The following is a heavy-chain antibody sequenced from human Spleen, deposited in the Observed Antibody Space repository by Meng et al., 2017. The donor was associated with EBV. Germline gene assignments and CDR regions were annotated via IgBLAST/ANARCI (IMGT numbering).Heavy chain of an antibody. CDR1: GGSVSGFY. Sequence: QVRVRQWGGGLLRPSGALSLTCAVYGGSVSGFYWIWIRQSPEKGLEWIGESNHSGSTTYNPSLKSRVTISVDTSKDQFSLRLTSVTAADTAIYYCARGRTVARSPWSDPWGQGTLVTVSS. J-gene: IGHJ5*02. V-gene: IGHV4-34*01. D-gene: IGHD6-6*01. CDR3: ARGRTVARSPWSDP. CDR2: SNHSGST.